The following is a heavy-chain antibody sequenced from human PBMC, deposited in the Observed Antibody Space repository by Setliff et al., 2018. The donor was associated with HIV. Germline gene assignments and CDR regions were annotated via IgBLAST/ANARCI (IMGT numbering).Heavy chain of an antibody. D-gene: IGHD3-16*01. CDR3: ARRPGGITRARLDN. CDR2: INHSAFT. CDR1: GESFSRYY. Sequence: SETLSLTCAVYGESFSRYYFTWIRQAPGRGLEWIGEINHSAFTKYNPSLASRVTMSIDTSKNQFSLFLSSVTAADTAMYFCARRPGGITRARLDNWGQGTLVTVSS. V-gene: IGHV4-34*01. J-gene: IGHJ4*02.